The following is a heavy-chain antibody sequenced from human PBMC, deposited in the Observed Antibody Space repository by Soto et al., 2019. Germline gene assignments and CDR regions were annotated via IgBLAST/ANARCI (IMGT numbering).Heavy chain of an antibody. Sequence: EVQLLESGGGLVQPGGSLRLSCAASGFTFSSYAMSWVRQAPGKGLGWVSAVSGSGVSTYYADSVKGRFTISSDNSKNTRYLQMHSLRAEDTAVYYCAKGWGSSWFPTANGFAHWGQGTVVTVSS. CDR1: GFTFSSYA. CDR2: VSGSGVST. D-gene: IGHD6-13*01. J-gene: IGHJ5*02. CDR3: AKGWGSSWFPTANGFAH. V-gene: IGHV3-23*01.